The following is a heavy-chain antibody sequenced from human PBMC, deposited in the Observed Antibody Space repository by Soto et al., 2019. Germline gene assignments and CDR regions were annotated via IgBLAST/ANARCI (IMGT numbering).Heavy chain of an antibody. CDR1: GFTFSSYS. CDR3: ARGGNWNDSFGIDV. J-gene: IGHJ6*02. CDR2: ISSSSSYI. V-gene: IGHV3-21*01. Sequence: GGSLRLSCAASGFTFSSYSMNWVRQAPGKGLEWVSSISSSSSYIYYADSVKGRFTISRDNAKNSLYLQMNSLRAEDTAVYYCARGGNWNDSFGIDVWGQGTTVTVSS. D-gene: IGHD1-1*01.